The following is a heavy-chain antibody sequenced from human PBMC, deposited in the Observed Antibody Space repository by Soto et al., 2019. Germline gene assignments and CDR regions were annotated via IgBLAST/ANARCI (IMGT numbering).Heavy chain of an antibody. V-gene: IGHV4-39*01. Sequence: SETLSLTCPVSGDSISSSTYYWGWIRQPPGKGLEWIGSIYYSGSTYYNPSLKSRVTISVDTSKNQFSLKLSSVTAEDTAVYYCASHPRDSSGYWYYFDYWGQGSLVTVSS. J-gene: IGHJ4*02. D-gene: IGHD3-22*01. CDR2: IYYSGST. CDR1: GDSISSSTYY. CDR3: ASHPRDSSGYWYYFDY.